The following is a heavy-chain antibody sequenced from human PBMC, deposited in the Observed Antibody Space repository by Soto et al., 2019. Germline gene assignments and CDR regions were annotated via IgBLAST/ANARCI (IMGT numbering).Heavy chain of an antibody. Sequence: EVQLLESGGGLVQSGGSLRLSCAASGFTFSSYAMSWVRQAPGKGLEWVSAISGSGGSTYYADSLRGRFTISRDNSNNTLFLQMNSLRAEDTAVYYCAKDTMSRSWYYFDHWRQGTLVTVSS. CDR3: AKDTMSRSWYYFDH. D-gene: IGHD3-22*01. CDR1: GFTFSSYA. J-gene: IGHJ4*02. V-gene: IGHV3-23*01. CDR2: ISGSGGST.